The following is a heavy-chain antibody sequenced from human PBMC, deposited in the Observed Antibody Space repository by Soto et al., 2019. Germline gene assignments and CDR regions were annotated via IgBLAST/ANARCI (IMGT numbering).Heavy chain of an antibody. J-gene: IGHJ4*02. Sequence: ASETLSLTCTVSGGSISSGGYYWSWIRQHPGKGLEWIGYIYYSGITYYNPSLKSRVTISVDTSKNQFSLKLSSVTAADTAVYYCVRGSGLYRSRWPYPAYWGQGTLVTVSS. D-gene: IGHD6-19*01. CDR3: VRGSGLYRSRWPYPAY. CDR1: GGSISSGGYY. V-gene: IGHV4-31*03. CDR2: IYYSGIT.